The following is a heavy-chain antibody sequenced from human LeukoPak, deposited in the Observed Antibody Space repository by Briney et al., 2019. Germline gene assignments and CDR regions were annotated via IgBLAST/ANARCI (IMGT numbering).Heavy chain of an antibody. V-gene: IGHV1-8*01. CDR1: EYSFTSYD. CDR3: ARGVQYASGSYVLDN. CDR2: MNPSSGNK. Sequence: ASVKVSCKSSEYSFTSYDINRVRQGPGQGLEWMGWMNPSSGNKIYSPKFQGRLTPTTNTSASTAFMELSSLMCDDTPLYYCARGVQYASGSYVLDNSGQGTLITVS. J-gene: IGHJ4*02. D-gene: IGHD3-10*01.